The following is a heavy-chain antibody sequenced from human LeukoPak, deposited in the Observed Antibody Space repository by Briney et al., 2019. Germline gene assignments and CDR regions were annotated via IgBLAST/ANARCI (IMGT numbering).Heavy chain of an antibody. Sequence: SETLSLTCTVSGYSISSGYYWGWIRQPPGKGLEWIGSIYHSGSTYYNPSLKSRVTISVDTSKNQFSLKLSSVTAADTAVYYCARDDIVVVVAATYYYYYGMDVWGQGTTVTVSS. CDR3: ARDDIVVVVAATYYYYYGMDV. D-gene: IGHD2-15*01. CDR1: GYSISSGYY. J-gene: IGHJ6*02. V-gene: IGHV4-38-2*02. CDR2: IYHSGST.